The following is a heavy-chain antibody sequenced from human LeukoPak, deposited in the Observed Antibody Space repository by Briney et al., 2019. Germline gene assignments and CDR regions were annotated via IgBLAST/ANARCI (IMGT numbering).Heavy chain of an antibody. CDR2: INPSGGST. D-gene: IGHD3-16*02. CDR1: GYTFTSYY. CDR3: ARTPKPSYYDYVWGSYRYSDYFDY. J-gene: IGHJ4*02. Sequence: ASVKVSCKASGYTFTSYYMHWVRQAPGQGLEWMGIINPSGGSTSYAQKFQGRVTMTTDTSTSTAYMELRSLRSDDTAVYYCARTPKPSYYDYVWGSYRYSDYFDYWGQGTLVTVSS. V-gene: IGHV1-46*01.